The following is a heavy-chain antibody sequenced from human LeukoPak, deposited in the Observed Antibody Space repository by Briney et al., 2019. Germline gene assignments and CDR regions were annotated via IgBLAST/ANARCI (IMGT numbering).Heavy chain of an antibody. CDR1: GFTFSGFW. V-gene: IGHV3-7*01. CDR3: ARGHHTRGVYDY. CDR2: INQDESQK. J-gene: IGHJ4*02. D-gene: IGHD3-10*01. Sequence: GGSLRLSCAGSGFTFSGFWMKWVRQAPGKGLEWVANINQDESQKYYVDSVKGRFTISRDNAKNSLYLQMNSLRAEDTAVYYCARGHHTRGVYDYWGQGTLVTVSS.